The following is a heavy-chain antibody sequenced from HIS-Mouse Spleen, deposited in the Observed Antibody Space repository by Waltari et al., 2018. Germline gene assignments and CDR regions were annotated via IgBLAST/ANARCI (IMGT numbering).Heavy chain of an antibody. V-gene: IGHV4-39*07. Sequence: QLQLQESGPGLVKPSETLSLTCPVSGGSISIISYYWGWISQTPGKGLEWIGCIYYRGGTYYNPSLKSRVTISVDTSKNQFSLKLSSVTAADTAVYYCAREIPYSSSWYDWYFDLWGRGTLVTVSS. CDR3: AREIPYSSSWYDWYFDL. D-gene: IGHD6-13*01. J-gene: IGHJ2*01. CDR2: IYYRGGT. CDR1: GGSISIISYY.